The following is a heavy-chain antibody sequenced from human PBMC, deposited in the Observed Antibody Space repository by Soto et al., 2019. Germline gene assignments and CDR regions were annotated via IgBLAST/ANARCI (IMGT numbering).Heavy chain of an antibody. CDR1: GLTFRSYW. V-gene: IGHV3-74*03. CDR3: ARYYGSGTYYYYGMDV. Sequence: GGSLRLSCAASGLTFRSYWMHWVRQAPGKGLVWVSRINTDGSVAMYVDSVKGRFTISRDNAKNTLYLHMNSLRAEDTAVYYCARYYGSGTYYYYGMDVWGQGTTVTVSS. CDR2: INTDGSVA. J-gene: IGHJ6*02. D-gene: IGHD3-10*01.